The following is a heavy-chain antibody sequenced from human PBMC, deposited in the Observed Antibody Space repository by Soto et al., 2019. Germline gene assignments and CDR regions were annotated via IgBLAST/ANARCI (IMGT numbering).Heavy chain of an antibody. Sequence: GESLKTSCKGSGYSFTSYWIGWVRQMPGKGLEWMGIIYPGDSDTRYSPSFQGQVTISADKSISTAYLQWSSLKASDTAMYYCARTAAAGKYYSGVDVWGQGTTVTVSS. CDR3: ARTAAAGKYYSGVDV. CDR1: GYSFTSYW. V-gene: IGHV5-51*01. CDR2: IYPGDSDT. J-gene: IGHJ6*02. D-gene: IGHD6-13*01.